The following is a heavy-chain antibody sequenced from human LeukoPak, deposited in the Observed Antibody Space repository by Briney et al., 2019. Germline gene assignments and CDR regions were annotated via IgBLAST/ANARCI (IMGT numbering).Heavy chain of an antibody. D-gene: IGHD5-12*01. CDR1: GFTFSDYY. Sequence: GGSLRLSCAASGFTFSDYYMSWTRQAPGKGLEWVSYISSSSSYTNYADSVKGRFTISRDNAKNSLSLQVNSLRAEDTAVYYCARERSGNFDYWAKGTLVSVS. V-gene: IGHV3-11*05. CDR2: ISSSSSYT. J-gene: IGHJ4*02. CDR3: ARERSGNFDY.